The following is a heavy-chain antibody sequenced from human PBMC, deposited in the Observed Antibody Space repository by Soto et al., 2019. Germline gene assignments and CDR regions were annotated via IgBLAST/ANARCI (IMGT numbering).Heavy chain of an antibody. D-gene: IGHD6-19*01. CDR2: ISTSGATR. CDR1: GFTFSTDS. Sequence: EVQLVESGGGLVQPGGSLRLSCVASGFTFSTDSMNWVRQAPGKGLEWVAHISTSGATRYYADSVKGRFTISRDNAKTSLYLQMDSLRNEDAAVYYCARFFGSGFDYWGQGTLVTVSS. V-gene: IGHV3-48*02. CDR3: ARFFGSGFDY. J-gene: IGHJ4*02.